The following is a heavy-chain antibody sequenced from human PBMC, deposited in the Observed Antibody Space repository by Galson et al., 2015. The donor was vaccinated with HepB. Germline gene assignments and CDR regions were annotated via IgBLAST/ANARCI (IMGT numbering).Heavy chain of an antibody. Sequence: SLRLSCAASGFSFDDYVMHWVRQGPGKGLEWVSGISWNSASLGYVDSVKGRFTISRDNVKNSLYLQMSSLRDEDTAVYYCARAIYGDWGSDAFDIWGQGAMVTASS. J-gene: IGHJ3*02. CDR2: ISWNSASL. CDR1: GFSFDDYV. D-gene: IGHD4-17*01. CDR3: ARAIYGDWGSDAFDI. V-gene: IGHV3-9*01.